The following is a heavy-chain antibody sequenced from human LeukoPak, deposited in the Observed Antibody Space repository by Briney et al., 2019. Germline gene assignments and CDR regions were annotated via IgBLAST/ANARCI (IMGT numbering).Heavy chain of an antibody. CDR2: ISSSGSPI. CDR3: ARCISSCFYEE. D-gene: IGHD3-22*01. V-gene: IGHV3-48*02. CDR1: GFFFSSYS. Sequence: PGGSLRLSCTASGFFFSSYSMNWVRQAPGKGLEWPSYISSSGSPIHYADSVKGRFIISRDNAKNSLYLQMSNLTDEDTAVYYCARCISSCFYEEWGQGTLVIVSS. J-gene: IGHJ4*02.